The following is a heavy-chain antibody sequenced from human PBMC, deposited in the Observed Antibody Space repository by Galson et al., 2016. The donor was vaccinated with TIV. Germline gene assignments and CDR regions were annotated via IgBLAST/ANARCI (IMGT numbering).Heavy chain of an antibody. CDR2: MSGRDGKT. CDR1: GFTFRIYG. CDR3: AKDGAYDFGFFDL. Sequence: SLRLSCAASGFTFRIYGMSWVRQAPGKGLEWVSGMSGRDGKTYYADSVKGRFTISRDNSKNTLSLRMNSLRAEDTAIYYCAKDGAYDFGFFDLWGRGTLVTVPS. J-gene: IGHJ2*01. D-gene: IGHD5-12*01. V-gene: IGHV3-23*01.